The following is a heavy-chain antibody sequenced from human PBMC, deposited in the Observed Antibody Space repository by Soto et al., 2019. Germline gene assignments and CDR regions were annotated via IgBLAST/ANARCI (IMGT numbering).Heavy chain of an antibody. CDR2: FDPEDGET. Sequence: QVQLVQSGAEVKKPGASVKVSCKVSGYIVTKLSMHWVRQAPGKGLEWMGGFDPEDGETVYAQKFQGRVTMTEDTSTDIAYMELSSLRSEDTAVYYCATSSPANYYYGVDVWGQGTTVIVSS. D-gene: IGHD2-2*01. CDR1: GYIVTKLS. V-gene: IGHV1-24*01. J-gene: IGHJ6*02. CDR3: ATSSPANYYYGVDV.